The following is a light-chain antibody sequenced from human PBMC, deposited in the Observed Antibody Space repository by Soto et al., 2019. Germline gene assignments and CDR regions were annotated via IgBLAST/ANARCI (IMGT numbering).Light chain of an antibody. J-gene: IGKJ2*01. V-gene: IGKV3-20*01. CDR1: QSVSSSY. CDR2: GSS. CDR3: QQYGSSPVT. Sequence: ETVLTQSPGTLSLSPGERATLSCRASQSVSSSYLAWYQQKPGQAPRLLIYGSSSRATGIPDRFSGSGFGADFTLTISRLEPEDCAVYYCQQYGSSPVTFGQGTKLEIK.